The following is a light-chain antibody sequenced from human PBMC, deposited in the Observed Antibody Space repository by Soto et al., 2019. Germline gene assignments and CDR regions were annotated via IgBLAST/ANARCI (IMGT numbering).Light chain of an antibody. Sequence: QSVLTQPPSVSGPPGKRVTIPGPGGAPKIGAGFDVNWYQQLPGTAPKPLIFGDSNRPSGVPDRFSGSKSGTSASLAITGLQAADEADYYCQSSDSRLSGSDVFGTGTQLTVL. CDR2: GDS. V-gene: IGLV1-40*01. CDR1: APKIGAGFD. CDR3: QSSDSRLSGSDV. J-gene: IGLJ1*01.